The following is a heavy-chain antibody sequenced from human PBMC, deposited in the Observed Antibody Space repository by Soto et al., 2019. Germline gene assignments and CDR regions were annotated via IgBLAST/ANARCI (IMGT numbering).Heavy chain of an antibody. CDR3: ARETRAAAANNWFDP. CDR1: GFTFSSYA. CDR2: IWYDGSNK. V-gene: IGHV3-33*08. D-gene: IGHD6-13*01. Sequence: GVSLRLSCAASGFTFSSYAMKWVRQAPGKGLEWVAVIWYDGSNKYYADSVKGRFTISRDNSKNTLYLQMNSLRAEDTAVYYCARETRAAAANNWFDPRGQGTLVTVSS. J-gene: IGHJ5*02.